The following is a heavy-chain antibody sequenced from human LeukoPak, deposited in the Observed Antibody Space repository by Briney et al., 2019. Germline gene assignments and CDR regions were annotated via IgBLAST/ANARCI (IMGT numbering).Heavy chain of an antibody. CDR1: GYTFTSYD. Sequence: ALVTVSCKASGYTFTSYDINWVRQATGQGLEWMGWMNPNSGNTGYAQKFQGRVTMTRNTSISTAYMELSSLRSEDTAVYYCAWSLGGYYYYYMDVWGKGTTVTVSS. V-gene: IGHV1-8*01. CDR2: MNPNSGNT. D-gene: IGHD7-27*01. CDR3: AWSLGGYYYYYMDV. J-gene: IGHJ6*03.